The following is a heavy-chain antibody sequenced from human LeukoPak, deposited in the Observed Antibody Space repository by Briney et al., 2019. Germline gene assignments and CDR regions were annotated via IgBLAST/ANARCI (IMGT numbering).Heavy chain of an antibody. CDR3: ARGRDYYDSSGYYYEGTIVDY. D-gene: IGHD3-22*01. Sequence: SETLSLTCTVSGGSISSYYWSWIREPPGKGLEWIGYIYYSGSTNYNPSLKSRVTISVDTSKNQFSLKLSSVTAADTAVYYCARGRDYYDSSGYYYEGTIVDYWGQGTLVTVSS. CDR1: GGSISSYY. V-gene: IGHV4-59*01. CDR2: IYYSGST. J-gene: IGHJ4*02.